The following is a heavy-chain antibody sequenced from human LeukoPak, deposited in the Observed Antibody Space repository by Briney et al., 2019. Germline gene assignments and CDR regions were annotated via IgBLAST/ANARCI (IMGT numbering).Heavy chain of an antibody. V-gene: IGHV1-2*02. CDR1: GYTFTGYY. Sequence: ASVKVSCKASGYTFTGYYIHWVRQAPGQGLELMGWINPNNGDTAYAQKFRGRVTMTRDTSISTGYMELSRLRSDDTAVYSCARDLGLFCVYYWGQGTLVTVSS. J-gene: IGHJ4*02. CDR2: INPNNGDT. CDR3: ARDLGLFCVYY. D-gene: IGHD3-22*01.